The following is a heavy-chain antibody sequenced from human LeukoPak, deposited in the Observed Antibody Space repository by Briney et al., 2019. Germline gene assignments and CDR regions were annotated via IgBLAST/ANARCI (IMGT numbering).Heavy chain of an antibody. Sequence: GGSLRLSCAASGFTFSDYYMSWIRQAPGKGLEWVSYISSSSSYTNYADSVKGRFTISRDNAKNSLYLQMNSLRAEDTAVYYCARDDVLAGYYRGYFDYWGQGTLVTVSS. CDR1: GFTFSDYY. V-gene: IGHV3-11*05. J-gene: IGHJ4*02. CDR3: ARDDVLAGYYRGYFDY. CDR2: ISSSSSYT. D-gene: IGHD3-9*01.